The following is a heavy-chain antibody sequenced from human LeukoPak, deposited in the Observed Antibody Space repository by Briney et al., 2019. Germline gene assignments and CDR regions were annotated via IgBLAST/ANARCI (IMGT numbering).Heavy chain of an antibody. Sequence: SETLSLTCTVSGYSISSGYYWGWIRQPPGKGLERIGSIYHSGSTYYNPSIKSRVTISVDTSKNQFSLKLSSVTASDTAVYYCARQGYDFWSGYYSYWGQGTLVTVSS. D-gene: IGHD3-3*01. CDR2: IYHSGST. J-gene: IGHJ4*02. CDR3: ARQGYDFWSGYYSY. CDR1: GYSISSGYY. V-gene: IGHV4-38-2*02.